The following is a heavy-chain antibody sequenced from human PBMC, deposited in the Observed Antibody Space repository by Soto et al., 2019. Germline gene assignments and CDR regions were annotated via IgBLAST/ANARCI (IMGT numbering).Heavy chain of an antibody. Sequence: PSETLSLTGAVSGDCISSSSYYWAWIRQPPGKGLEWIGSIHYRANSYYSPSLKSRITISVDTSKNQISLRLSSVTAADTAVYYCARPLQFAVSGFDPWGQGTLVTVSS. V-gene: IGHV4-39*01. D-gene: IGHD6-19*01. CDR3: ARPLQFAVSGFDP. J-gene: IGHJ5*02. CDR2: IHYRANS. CDR1: GDCISSSSYY.